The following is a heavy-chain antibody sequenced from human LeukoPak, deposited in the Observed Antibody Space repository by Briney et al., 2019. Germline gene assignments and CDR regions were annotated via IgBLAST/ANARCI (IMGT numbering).Heavy chain of an antibody. CDR2: INPSGGST. J-gene: IGHJ4*02. V-gene: IGHV1-46*01. Sequence: GASVKVSCKASGYTFTSYYMHWVRQAPGQGLEWMGIINPSGGSTSYAQKFQGRVTMTRDMSTSTVYMELSSLRSEDTAVYYCARAQPIYGDYYLGFDYWGQGTLVTVSS. CDR3: ARAQPIYGDYYLGFDY. CDR1: GYTFTSYY. D-gene: IGHD4-17*01.